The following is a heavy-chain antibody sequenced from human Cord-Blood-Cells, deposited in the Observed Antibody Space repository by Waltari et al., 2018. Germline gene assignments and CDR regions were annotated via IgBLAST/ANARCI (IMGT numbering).Heavy chain of an antibody. J-gene: IGHJ4*02. CDR1: GFTVSSNY. D-gene: IGHD3-22*01. CDR2: IYSGGST. Sequence: EVQLVESGGGLIQPGGSLRLSCAASGFTVSSNYMSWVRQAPGKGLERVSVIYSGGSTYYADSVKGRFTISRDNSKNTLYLQMNSLRAEDTAVYYCARASYYYDSSGYYFDYWGQGTLVTVSS. CDR3: ARASYYYDSSGYYFDY. V-gene: IGHV3-53*01.